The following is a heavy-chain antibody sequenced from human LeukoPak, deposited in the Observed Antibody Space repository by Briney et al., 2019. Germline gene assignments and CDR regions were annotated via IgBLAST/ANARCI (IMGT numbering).Heavy chain of an antibody. CDR1: GGSISGYY. CDR3: ATDLPPSYQQWLVRKYYYYGMDV. Sequence: KSSETLSLTCTVSGGSISGYYWSWIRQPPGKGLEWIAYIYYSGSTNYNPSLKSRVTISVDTSKNQFSLKLTSVTAADTAVYYCATDLPPSYQQWLVRKYYYYGMDVWGQGTTVTVSS. V-gene: IGHV4-59*01. D-gene: IGHD6-19*01. CDR2: IYYSGST. J-gene: IGHJ6*02.